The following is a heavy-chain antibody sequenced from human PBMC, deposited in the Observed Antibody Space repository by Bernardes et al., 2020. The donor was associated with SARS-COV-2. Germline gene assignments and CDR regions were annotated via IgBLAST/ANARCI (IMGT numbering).Heavy chain of an antibody. CDR3: VTRNCSRTTCFLDY. CDR1: GFIFSDFG. Sequence: VGSLILSCSASGFIFSDFGMHWVRQAPGQGLEYVSAINSNGASTYIADSVKGRFTISRDNSKNTLYLQMSNLRPEDTALYFCVTRNCSRTTCFLDYWGQGTLVTVSS. J-gene: IGHJ4*02. V-gene: IGHV3-64D*08. D-gene: IGHD2-2*01. CDR2: INSNGAST.